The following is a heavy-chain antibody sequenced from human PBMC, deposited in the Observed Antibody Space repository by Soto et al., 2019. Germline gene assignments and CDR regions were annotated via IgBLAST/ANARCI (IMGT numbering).Heavy chain of an antibody. D-gene: IGHD2-8*02. CDR1: GGSISSYY. CDR2: IYYSGST. J-gene: IGHJ5*02. CDR3: ARAYWWFDP. Sequence: PSETLSLTCTVSGGSISSYYWSWIRQPPGKGLEWIGYIYYSGSTNYNPSLKSRVTISVDTSKNQFSPKLSSVTAADTAVYYCARAYWWFDPWGQGTLVTVSS. V-gene: IGHV4-59*01.